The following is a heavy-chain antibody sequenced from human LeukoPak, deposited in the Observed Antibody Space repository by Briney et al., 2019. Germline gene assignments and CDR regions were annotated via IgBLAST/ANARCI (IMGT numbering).Heavy chain of an antibody. Sequence: KPSETLSLTCAVYGGSFSGYYWSWIRQPPGKGLEWIGEINHSGSTNYNPSLKSRVTISVDTSKNQFSLKLSSVTAADTAVYYCARANSDQLLFAGGYYSGYWGQGTLVTVSS. D-gene: IGHD2-2*01. J-gene: IGHJ4*02. CDR1: GGSFSGYY. CDR3: ARANSDQLLFAGGYYSGY. V-gene: IGHV4-34*01. CDR2: INHSGST.